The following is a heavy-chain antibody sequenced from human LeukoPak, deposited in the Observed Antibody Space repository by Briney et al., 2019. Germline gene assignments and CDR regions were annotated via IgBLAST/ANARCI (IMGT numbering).Heavy chain of an antibody. CDR1: GFTFSSYG. D-gene: IGHD3-3*01. CDR3: SVLSQGVGAFDI. V-gene: IGHV3-30*03. Sequence: GGSLRLSCAASGFTFSSYGMHWVRQAPGKGLEWVAVISYDGSNKYYADSVKGRFTISRDNSKNTLYLQMNSPRAEDTAVYYCSVLSQGVGAFDIWGQGTMVTVSS. J-gene: IGHJ3*02. CDR2: ISYDGSNK.